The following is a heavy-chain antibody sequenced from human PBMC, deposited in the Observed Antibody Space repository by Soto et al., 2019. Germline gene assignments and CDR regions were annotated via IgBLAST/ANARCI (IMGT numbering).Heavy chain of an antibody. CDR2: IYYSGST. V-gene: IGHV4-30-4*01. D-gene: IGHD4-17*01. CDR1: GGSISSGDYY. Sequence: SETLSLTCTVSGGSISSGDYYWSWIRQPPGKGMEWIGYIYYSGSTYYNPSLKSRVTISVDTSKNQFSLKLSSVTAADTAVYYCARDVQTTVTTAYYDYYGMDVWGQGTTVTVSS. J-gene: IGHJ6*02. CDR3: ARDVQTTVTTAYYDYYGMDV.